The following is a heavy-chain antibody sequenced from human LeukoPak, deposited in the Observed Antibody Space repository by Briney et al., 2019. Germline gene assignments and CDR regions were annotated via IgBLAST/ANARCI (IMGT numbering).Heavy chain of an antibody. J-gene: IGHJ4*02. CDR3: AKRHSSGWYYFDY. V-gene: IGHV3-23*01. CDR2: IIGSGTAA. D-gene: IGHD6-19*01. CDR1: GFSFSSYA. Sequence: GGSLRLSCAASGFSFSSYAMSWVRQAPGKGLEWVSTIIGSGTAAFYADSVKGRFTIARDDSKNTLYLQMNSLRAEDAALYFCAKRHSSGWYYFDYWGQGTLVTVSS.